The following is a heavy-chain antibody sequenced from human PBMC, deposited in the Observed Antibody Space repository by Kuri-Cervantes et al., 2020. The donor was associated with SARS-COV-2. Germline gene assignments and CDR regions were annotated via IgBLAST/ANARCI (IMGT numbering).Heavy chain of an antibody. V-gene: IGHV4-39*01. CDR2: IYYSGST. CDR3: ARRSGYCSSTSCYFFDY. D-gene: IGHD2-2*01. J-gene: IGHJ4*02. Sequence: SETLSLTCTVSGGSISSSSYYWGWIRQPPGKGLEWIGSIYYSGSTYYNPSLKSRVTISVDTSKNHLSLKLSSVTAADTAVYYCARRSGYCSSTSCYFFDYWGQGTLVTVSS. CDR1: GGSISSSSYY.